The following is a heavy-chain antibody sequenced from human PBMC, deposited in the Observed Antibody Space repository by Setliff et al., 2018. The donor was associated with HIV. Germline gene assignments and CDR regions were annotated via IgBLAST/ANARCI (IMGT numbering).Heavy chain of an antibody. CDR2: IYSDGST. D-gene: IGHD3-22*01. V-gene: IGHV3-66*02. J-gene: IGHJ4*02. CDR1: GFTFSNYW. Sequence: GGSLRLSCAASGFTFSNYWMHWVRQAPGKGLVWVSRIYSDGSTYHADSVKGRFTLSRDTSKNTLSLQMNSLRPEDTAVFYCARVRLYSSALDYWGQGTLVTVSS. CDR3: ARVRLYSSALDY.